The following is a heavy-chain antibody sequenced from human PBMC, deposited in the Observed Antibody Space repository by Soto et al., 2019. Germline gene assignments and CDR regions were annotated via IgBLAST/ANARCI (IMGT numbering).Heavy chain of an antibody. J-gene: IGHJ3*02. CDR3: ARRNRLGGFLEWFGNAFDI. V-gene: IGHV4-61*01. CDR2: IYYSGST. D-gene: IGHD3-3*01. Sequence: SETLSLTCTVSGGSVSSGSYYWRWIRQPRGKGLEWIGYIYYSGSTNYNPSLKSRVTISVDTSKNQFSLKLSSVTAADTAVYYCARRNRLGGFLEWFGNAFDIWGQGTMVTVSS. CDR1: GGSVSSGSYY.